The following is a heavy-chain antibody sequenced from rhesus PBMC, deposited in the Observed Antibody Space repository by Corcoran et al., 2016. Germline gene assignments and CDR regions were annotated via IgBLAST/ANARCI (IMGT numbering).Heavy chain of an antibody. D-gene: IGHD2-21*01. Sequence: QVQLQESGPGLVKPSETLSLTCAVSGYSISSGYYWAWIRQPPGQGREWVGHISCRGKSYLNPSLKSRVTISTASSKNQFSLNLNSVTAADTAVYYCARDRYCTGSGCDNYFDSWGQGVLVTVSS. CDR3: ARDRYCTGSGCDNYFDS. CDR1: GYSISSGYY. V-gene: IGHV4-99*02. J-gene: IGHJ4*01. CDR2: ISCRGKS.